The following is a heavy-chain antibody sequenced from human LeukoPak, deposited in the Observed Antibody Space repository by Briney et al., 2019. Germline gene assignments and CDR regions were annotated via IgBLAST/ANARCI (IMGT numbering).Heavy chain of an antibody. D-gene: IGHD4-17*01. Sequence: SETLSLTCAVYGGSFSGYYWSWIRQPPGKGLEWIGEINHSGSTNYNPSLKSRGTISVDTSKNQFSLKLSSVTAADTAVYYCARELATVTNYFDYWGQGTLVTVSS. J-gene: IGHJ4*02. CDR2: INHSGST. CDR1: GGSFSGYY. V-gene: IGHV4-34*01. CDR3: ARELATVTNYFDY.